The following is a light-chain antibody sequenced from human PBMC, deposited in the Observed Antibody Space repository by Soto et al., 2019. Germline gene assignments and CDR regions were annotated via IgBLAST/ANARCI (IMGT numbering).Light chain of an antibody. CDR1: SSDVGGYNY. CDR3: SSYRTSSIVV. V-gene: IGLV2-14*01. Sequence: QPVLTQPASVSGSPGQSITISCTGTSSDVGGYNYVSWYQQHPGKAPKVMIYDVNYRPSGVSNRFSGTKSDNTASLTISGLQAEDEADYYCSSYRTSSIVVFGGGTKVTVL. CDR2: DVN. J-gene: IGLJ2*01.